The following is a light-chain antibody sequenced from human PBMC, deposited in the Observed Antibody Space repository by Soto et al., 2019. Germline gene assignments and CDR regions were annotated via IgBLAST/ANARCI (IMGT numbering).Light chain of an antibody. V-gene: IGKV1-5*01. Sequence: DIQMTQSPSTLSASVGDRVTITCRASQSISSWLAWYQQKPGKAPKLLIYDASNLDRGVPSRFSGSGSGTEFTLTISGLQPDDFATYYCQQYNSYPWTFGQGTKVDIK. CDR1: QSISSW. J-gene: IGKJ1*01. CDR3: QQYNSYPWT. CDR2: DAS.